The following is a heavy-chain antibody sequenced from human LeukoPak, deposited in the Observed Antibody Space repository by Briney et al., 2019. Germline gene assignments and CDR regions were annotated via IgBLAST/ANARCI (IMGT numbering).Heavy chain of an antibody. V-gene: IGHV1-2*02. Sequence: GASVKVTCKASGYTFTGYYLDAVRRAPGQGLEWMGWINPNNGDTNYAQKFQGRVTMTRDTSISTAYMELTRLTSDDTAVYSCAMAIAACGFRCGFDPWGQGTLVTVSS. CDR3: AMAIAACGFRCGFDP. CDR2: INPNNGDT. D-gene: IGHD6-13*01. J-gene: IGHJ5*02. CDR1: GYTFTGYY.